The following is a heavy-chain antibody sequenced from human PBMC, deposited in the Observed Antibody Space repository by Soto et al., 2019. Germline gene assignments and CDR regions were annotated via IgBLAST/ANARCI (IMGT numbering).Heavy chain of an antibody. D-gene: IGHD6-19*01. CDR3: ARTKRIAVNWFDP. CDR2: IIPIFGTA. V-gene: IGHV1-69*06. CDR1: GGTFSSYA. Sequence: QVQLVQSGAGVKKPGSSVKVSCKASGGTFSSYAISWVRQAPGQGLEWMGGIIPIFGTANYAQKFQGRVTMTRDTSISTAYMELSRLRSDDTAVYYCARTKRIAVNWFDPWGQGTLVTVSS. J-gene: IGHJ5*02.